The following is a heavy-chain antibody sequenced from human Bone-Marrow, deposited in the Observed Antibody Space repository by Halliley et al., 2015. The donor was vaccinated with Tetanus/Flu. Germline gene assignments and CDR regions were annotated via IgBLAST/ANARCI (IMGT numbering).Heavy chain of an antibody. D-gene: IGHD3-10*01. CDR3: AKARIGSYYSGLDV. CDR2: VSYDGKNK. V-gene: IGHV3-30*18. J-gene: IGHJ6*02. CDR1: GFSFNTFG. Sequence: SLRLSCAASGFSFNTFGMHWVRQAPGKGLEWVAVVSYDGKNKFYADSVRGRFTISRDNFKNTLYLEMNNLRLEDTAQYYCAKARIGSYYSGLDVWGQGTTVTVSS.